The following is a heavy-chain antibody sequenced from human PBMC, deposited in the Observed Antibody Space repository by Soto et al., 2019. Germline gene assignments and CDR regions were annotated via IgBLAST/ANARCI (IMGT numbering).Heavy chain of an antibody. CDR3: ARTYYDSSGYYTFHYYYGMDV. CDR1: GYTFTSYA. D-gene: IGHD3-22*01. Sequence: ASVKVSCKASGYTFTSYAMHWVRQAPGQRLEWMGWINAGNGNTKYSQKFQGRVTITRDTSASTAYMELSSLRSEDTAVYYCARTYYDSSGYYTFHYYYGMDVWGQGTTVTVSS. J-gene: IGHJ6*02. CDR2: INAGNGNT. V-gene: IGHV1-3*01.